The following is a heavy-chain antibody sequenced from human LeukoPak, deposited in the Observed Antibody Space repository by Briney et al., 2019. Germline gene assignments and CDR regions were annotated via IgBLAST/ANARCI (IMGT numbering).Heavy chain of an antibody. Sequence: GGSLRLSCAASGFTVSSNYMSWVRQAPGKGLEWVSVIYSGGRTYYADSVKGRFTISRDNAKNSLYLQMNSLRAEDTAVYYCARGPYSSGSSADYWGQGTLVTVSS. CDR2: IYSGGRT. D-gene: IGHD6-19*01. CDR3: ARGPYSSGSSADY. CDR1: GFTVSSNY. J-gene: IGHJ4*02. V-gene: IGHV3-66*01.